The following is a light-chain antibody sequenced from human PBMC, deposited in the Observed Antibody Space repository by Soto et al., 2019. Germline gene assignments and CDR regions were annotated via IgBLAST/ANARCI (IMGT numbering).Light chain of an antibody. V-gene: IGLV2-14*01. CDR1: SIDVGGYKY. CDR3: ISYTISSTLYF. CDR2: EVS. Sequence: QSALTQPASVSGSPVQSITISCSTTSIDVGGYKYVSWYQQHPGKAPKLMIYEVSNRPSGVSHRFSGSKSGNTASLTISGLQADDVADYYCISYTISSTLYFFGTGTKLTVL. J-gene: IGLJ1*01.